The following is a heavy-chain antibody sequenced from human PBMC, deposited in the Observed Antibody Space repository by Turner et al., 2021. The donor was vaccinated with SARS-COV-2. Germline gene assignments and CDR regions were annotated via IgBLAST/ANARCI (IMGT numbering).Heavy chain of an antibody. J-gene: IGHJ4*02. Sequence: EVQLVASGGDSVQPGWSLSLSCIAYGITFSTYWMHWVRQATGKGRRWVSNMKSDGRDASYADSVKGRFTISRDSAKNTLYLQMSSLRVEDTADYYCAGYSSGRWVWGQGTLVTVSS. CDR1: GITFSTYW. CDR3: AGYSSGRWV. V-gene: IGHV3-74*01. CDR2: MKSDGRDA. D-gene: IGHD6-19*01.